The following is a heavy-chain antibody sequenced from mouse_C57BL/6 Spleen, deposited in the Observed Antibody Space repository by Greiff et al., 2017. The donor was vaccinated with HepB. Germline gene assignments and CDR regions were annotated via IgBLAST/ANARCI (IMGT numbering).Heavy chain of an antibody. J-gene: IGHJ1*03. D-gene: IGHD2-4*01. V-gene: IGHV1-26*01. CDR1: GYTFTDYY. CDR2: INPNNGGT. CDR3: ARFFYDYDGWDWYFDV. Sequence: VQLQQSGPELVKPGASVKISCKASGYTFTDYYMNWVKQSHGKSLEWIGDINPNNGGTSYNQKFKGKATLTVDKSSSTAYMELRSLTSEDSAVYYCARFFYDYDGWDWYFDVWGTGTTVTVSS.